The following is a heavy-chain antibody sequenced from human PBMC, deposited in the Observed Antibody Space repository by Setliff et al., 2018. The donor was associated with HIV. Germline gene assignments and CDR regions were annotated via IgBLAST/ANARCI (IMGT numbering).Heavy chain of an antibody. CDR1: GGSIRSSSHY. V-gene: IGHV4-39*02. J-gene: IGHJ4*02. CDR2: IYYSGST. Sequence: SETMSLTCTLSGGSIRSSSHYWGWIRQPPGKGLEWIGNIYYSGSTYYNPSLKSRVIIFLDTSKNHFSLKLRSVTAADTAVYYCARGSEYLSGNFDYWGQGTLVTVSS. CDR3: ARGSEYLSGNFDY. D-gene: IGHD2-2*01.